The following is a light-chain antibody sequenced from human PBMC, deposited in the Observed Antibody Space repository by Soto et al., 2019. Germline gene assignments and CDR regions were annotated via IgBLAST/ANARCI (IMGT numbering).Light chain of an antibody. V-gene: IGKV4-1*01. Sequence: DIVMTQSPDSLAVSLGERATINCGSSQNVLFSSNNRNYLAWYQHKPGQPPKLLIYWASTRESGVPDRFSGSGSGTDFTLTISTLQAEDVAVYYCQQYYSTPTFGQGTKVDIK. CDR2: WAS. CDR1: QNVLFSSNNRNY. CDR3: QQYYSTPT. J-gene: IGKJ1*01.